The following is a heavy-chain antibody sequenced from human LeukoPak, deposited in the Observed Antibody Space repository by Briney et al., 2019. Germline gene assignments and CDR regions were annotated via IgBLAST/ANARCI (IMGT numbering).Heavy chain of an antibody. CDR3: ARNPTYGDSLFDP. CDR1: GGSFSGYY. V-gene: IGHV4-34*01. Sequence: SETLSLTCAVYGGSFSGYYWSWIRQPPGKGPEWIGEINHSGSTNYNPSLKSRVTISVDTSKNQFSLKLSTVTAADTAVYYCARNPTYGDSLFDPWGQGTLATVSS. D-gene: IGHD4-17*01. CDR2: INHSGST. J-gene: IGHJ5*02.